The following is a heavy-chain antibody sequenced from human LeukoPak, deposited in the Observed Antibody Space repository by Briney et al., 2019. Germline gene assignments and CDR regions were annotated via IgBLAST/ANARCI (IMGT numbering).Heavy chain of an antibody. Sequence: GGSLRLSCAASGFTFSDYYMSWIRQAPGKGLEWVSYISSSGSTIYYADSVKGRFTIPRDNAKNSLYLQMNSLRAEDTAVYYCANSGSSGWYGYDAFDIWGQGTMVTVSS. CDR1: GFTFSDYY. CDR2: ISSSGSTI. CDR3: ANSGSSGWYGYDAFDI. J-gene: IGHJ3*02. V-gene: IGHV3-11*01. D-gene: IGHD6-19*01.